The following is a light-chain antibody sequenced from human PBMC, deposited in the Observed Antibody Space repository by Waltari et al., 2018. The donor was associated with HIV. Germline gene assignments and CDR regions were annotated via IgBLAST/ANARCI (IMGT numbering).Light chain of an antibody. J-gene: IGLJ3*02. CDR1: SLRNYY. CDR2: DKN. CDR3: ASRDNNGKRVL. Sequence: SSELTQDPAVSVALGQTVTITCQVDSLRNYYASWHQQKPGQAPILVIYDKNTRPSGIPDRFSGSTSGNTASLTITGSQAEDEADYYCASRDNNGKRVLFGGGTKVTVL. V-gene: IGLV3-19*01.